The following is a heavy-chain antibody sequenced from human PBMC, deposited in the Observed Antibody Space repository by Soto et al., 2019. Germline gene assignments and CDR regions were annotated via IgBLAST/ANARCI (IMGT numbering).Heavy chain of an antibody. D-gene: IGHD6-19*01. V-gene: IGHV1-18*04. CDR1: GYTFTSYA. CDR3: ARVVGGIPVAGSWNWFDP. J-gene: IGHJ5*02. Sequence: GASVKVSCKASGYTFTSYALSWVRHAPGQGLGWMGWISTYNGNTNYAQNLQGRVTMTTDISTNTAYMELRSLRSDDTAVYYCARVVGGIPVAGSWNWFDPWGQGTLVTVSS. CDR2: ISTYNGNT.